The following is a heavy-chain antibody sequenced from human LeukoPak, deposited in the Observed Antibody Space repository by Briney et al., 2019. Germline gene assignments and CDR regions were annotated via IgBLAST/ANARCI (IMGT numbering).Heavy chain of an antibody. V-gene: IGHV3-30-3*01. D-gene: IGHD6-13*01. J-gene: IGHJ4*02. Sequence: GGSLRLSCAASGFTFSSYAMHWVRQAPGKGLEWVAVISYDGGNKYYADSVKGRFTISRDNSKNTLYLQMNSLRAEDTAVYYCASIEGIAANWGQGTLVTVSS. CDR2: ISYDGGNK. CDR1: GFTFSSYA. CDR3: ASIEGIAAN.